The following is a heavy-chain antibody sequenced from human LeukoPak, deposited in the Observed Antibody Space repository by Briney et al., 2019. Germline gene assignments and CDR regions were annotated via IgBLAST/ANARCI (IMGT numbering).Heavy chain of an antibody. Sequence: PGRSLRLSCAASGFTFDDYAMHWVRQAPGKGLEWVSGISWNSGSIGYADSVKGRFTISRDNAKNSLYLQMNSLRAEDTALYYCAKDLLPPYYYDSGGYSLFDYWGQGTLVTVSS. CDR2: ISWNSGSI. D-gene: IGHD3-22*01. V-gene: IGHV3-9*01. CDR3: AKDLLPPYYYDSGGYSLFDY. CDR1: GFTFDDYA. J-gene: IGHJ4*02.